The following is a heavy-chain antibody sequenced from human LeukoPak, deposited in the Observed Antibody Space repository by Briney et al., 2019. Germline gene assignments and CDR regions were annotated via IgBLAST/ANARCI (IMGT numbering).Heavy chain of an antibody. CDR2: INQDGTEK. J-gene: IGHJ6*03. CDR3: ARGTTVLMDV. D-gene: IGHD1-1*01. CDR1: GFTFTTYW. V-gene: IGHV3-7*01. Sequence: PGGSLRLSCAASGFTFTTYWMSWVRQLPGKGLEWVANINQDGTEKYYVDSVKGRFTISRDNAKNSLYLQMNSLRAEDTAVYYCARGTTVLMDVWGKGTTVTVSS.